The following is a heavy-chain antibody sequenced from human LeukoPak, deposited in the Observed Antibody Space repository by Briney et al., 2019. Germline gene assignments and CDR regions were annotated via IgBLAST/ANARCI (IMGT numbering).Heavy chain of an antibody. J-gene: IGHJ5*02. CDR2: IYYSGTT. V-gene: IGHV4-59*01. CDR3: ARGGGGTYYNWFDP. D-gene: IGHD1-26*01. Sequence: SETLSLTCTVSGGSISSYYWSWIRQPPGKGLEWIGYIYYSGTTNYNPSLKSRVTISIDSSKNQFSLKLSSVTAADTAVFYCARGGGGTYYNWFDPWGQGTLVTVSS. CDR1: GGSISSYY.